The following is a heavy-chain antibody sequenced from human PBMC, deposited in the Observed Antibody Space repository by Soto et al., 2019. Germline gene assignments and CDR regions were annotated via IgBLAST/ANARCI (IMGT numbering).Heavy chain of an antibody. J-gene: IGHJ5*02. CDR2: ISNSGEST. CDR3: ARSSLVQWLVPFDP. CDR1: GFTFNNYA. V-gene: IGHV3-23*01. Sequence: EVHLLESGGHLVPPGGSLRLSCAASGFTFNNYAMTWVRQTPGKGLEWVSGISNSGESTYYADSVKGRLTISRDNSKNTLFLQRNSLRAEDTPIYYCARSSLVQWLVPFDPWGQGTLVTVSS. D-gene: IGHD6-19*01.